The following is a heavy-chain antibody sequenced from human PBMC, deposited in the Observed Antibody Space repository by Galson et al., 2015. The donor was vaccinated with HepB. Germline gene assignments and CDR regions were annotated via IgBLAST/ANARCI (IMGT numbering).Heavy chain of an antibody. Sequence: SVKVSCKASGYTFTGYYMQWVRQAPGQGLEWMGWINPNSGGTNHAQKFQGRVTMTRDTSISTVYMELSRLRSDDTAVYYCARVGRWELPGGGMDVWGQGTTVTVSS. CDR3: ARVGRWELPGGGMDV. J-gene: IGHJ6*02. D-gene: IGHD1-26*01. V-gene: IGHV1-2*02. CDR1: GYTFTGYY. CDR2: INPNSGGT.